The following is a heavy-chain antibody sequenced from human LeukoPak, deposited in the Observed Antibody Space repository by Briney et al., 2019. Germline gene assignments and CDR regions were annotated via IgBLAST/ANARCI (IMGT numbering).Heavy chain of an antibody. CDR3: ARRNFCSSTSCYTNENWFDP. V-gene: IGHV4-39*01. D-gene: IGHD2-2*01. CDR2: IYYSGST. Sequence: SETLSLTCTVSGGSIISSSYYWGWIRQPPGKGLEWIGSIYYSGSTYYNPSLKSRVTISVDTSKNQFSLKLSSVTDADTAVYYCARRNFCSSTSCYTNENWFDPWGQGTLVTVSS. J-gene: IGHJ5*02. CDR1: GGSIISSSYY.